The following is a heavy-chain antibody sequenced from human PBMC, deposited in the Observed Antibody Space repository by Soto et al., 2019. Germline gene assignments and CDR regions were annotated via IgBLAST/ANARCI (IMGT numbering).Heavy chain of an antibody. D-gene: IGHD2-21*02. CDR2: INPKSGLT. CDR3: ARSDRSGSFDY. J-gene: IGHJ4*02. Sequence: QVQLVQSGAEAKKPGASVKVSCKASGYTFTDYYIHWVRLAPGQGLDWMGWINPKSGLTSHAQNFRGRGTMTRDTSISTVYMELNRLTSDDRAIYYCARSDRSGSFDYWGQGTQVTVSS. V-gene: IGHV1-2*02. CDR1: GYTFTDYY.